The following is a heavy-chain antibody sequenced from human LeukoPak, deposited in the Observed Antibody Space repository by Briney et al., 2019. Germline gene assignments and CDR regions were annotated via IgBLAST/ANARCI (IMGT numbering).Heavy chain of an antibody. V-gene: IGHV4-59*01. CDR1: GGSISSYY. CDR2: IYYSGST. J-gene: IGHJ6*04. Sequence: SETLSLTCTVSGGSISSYYWSWIRQPPGKGLEWIGYIYYSGSTNYNPSLKSRVTISVDTSKHQFSLKLSSVTAADTAVYYCARGDTMVRGVIAYYYYGMDVWGKGTTVTVSS. D-gene: IGHD3-10*01. CDR3: ARGDTMVRGVIAYYYYGMDV.